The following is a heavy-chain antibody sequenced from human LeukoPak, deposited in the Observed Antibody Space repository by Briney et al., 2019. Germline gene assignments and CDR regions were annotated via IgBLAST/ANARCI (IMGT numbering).Heavy chain of an antibody. J-gene: IGHJ4*02. D-gene: IGHD3-9*01. V-gene: IGHV1-2*02. CDR3: ARWADILTLDY. CDR1: GYTFTGYY. CDR2: INPNSGGK. Sequence: GASVKVSCKASGYTFTGYYMHWVRQAPGQGLEWMGWINPNSGGKNYAKKFQGRVTMTRDTSISTAYRELSRLRSDDTAVYYCARWADILTLDYWGQGTLVTVSS.